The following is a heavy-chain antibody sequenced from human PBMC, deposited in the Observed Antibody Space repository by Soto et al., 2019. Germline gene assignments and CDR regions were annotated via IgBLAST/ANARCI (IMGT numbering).Heavy chain of an antibody. CDR2: ISAYNGNT. CDR3: AKLGYCSSTSCYVDANYYYGMDV. Sequence: QVQLVQSGAEVKKPGASVKVSCKASGYTFTSYGISWVRQAPGQGLEWMGWISAYNGNTNYAQKLQGRVTMTTDTPTSTAYMELRSLRSDDTAVYYCAKLGYCSSTSCYVDANYYYGMDVWGQGTTVTVSS. V-gene: IGHV1-18*01. J-gene: IGHJ6*02. D-gene: IGHD2-2*01. CDR1: GYTFTSYG.